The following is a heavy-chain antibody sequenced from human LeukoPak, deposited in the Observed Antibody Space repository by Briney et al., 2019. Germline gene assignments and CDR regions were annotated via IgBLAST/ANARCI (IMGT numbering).Heavy chain of an antibody. CDR2: INTNTGNP. Sequence: ASVKVSCKASGYTFTSYAMNWVRQAPGQGLEWMGWINTNTGNPTCAQGFTGRFVFSLDTSVSTAYLQISSLKAEDTAVYYCARDSRYCSSTSCRPTINNWFDPWGQGTLVTVSS. D-gene: IGHD2-2*01. CDR3: ARDSRYCSSTSCRPTINNWFDP. V-gene: IGHV7-4-1*02. J-gene: IGHJ5*02. CDR1: GYTFTSYA.